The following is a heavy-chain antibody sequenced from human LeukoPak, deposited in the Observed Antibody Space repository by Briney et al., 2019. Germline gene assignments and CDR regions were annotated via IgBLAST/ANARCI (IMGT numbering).Heavy chain of an antibody. V-gene: IGHV3-23*01. J-gene: IGHJ4*02. CDR3: AKELGAAGEPYFDD. Sequence: PGGSLRLSCAASGFTFNNYAMSWVRQAPGKGLEWVSGISSGGTTHYADSVKGRFTFSRDNSKSTLYLQMNSLRVEDTAVYYCAKELGAAGEPYFDDWGQEPLVTVSS. CDR1: GFTFNNYA. CDR2: ISSGGTT. D-gene: IGHD6-25*01.